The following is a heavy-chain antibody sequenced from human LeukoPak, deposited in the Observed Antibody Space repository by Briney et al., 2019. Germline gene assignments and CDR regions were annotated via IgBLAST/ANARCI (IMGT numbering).Heavy chain of an antibody. CDR3: AKGRSGWYMEAGDY. D-gene: IGHD6-19*01. CDR1: GFTFSSYA. Sequence: GGSLRLSCAASGFTFSSYAMSWVRQAPGKGLEWVSAISGSGGSTYYADSVKGRFTISRDNSKNTLYVQMNSLRAEDTAVYYCAKGRSGWYMEAGDYWGQGTLVTVSS. CDR2: ISGSGGST. J-gene: IGHJ4*02. V-gene: IGHV3-23*01.